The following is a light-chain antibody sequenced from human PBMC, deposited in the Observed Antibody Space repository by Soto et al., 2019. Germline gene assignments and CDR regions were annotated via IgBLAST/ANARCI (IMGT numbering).Light chain of an antibody. J-gene: IGKJ1*01. CDR2: DAS. Sequence: DIVLTQSPATLSLSPGERATLSCRASQSVSSYLAWYQQKAGQAPRLLIYDASNRATGIPARFSGSGSGTDFTLTISRLKPGDFAVYYCQQRSSWPRTFGLGTKVEI. V-gene: IGKV3-11*01. CDR3: QQRSSWPRT. CDR1: QSVSSY.